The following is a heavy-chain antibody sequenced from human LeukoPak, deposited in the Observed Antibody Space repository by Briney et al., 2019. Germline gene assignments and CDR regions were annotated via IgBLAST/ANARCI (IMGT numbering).Heavy chain of an antibody. J-gene: IGHJ5*02. D-gene: IGHD2-2*01. Sequence: GESLKTSCKGSGYSFTSYWIGWVRQMPGEGVEWMGIIYPDGSDTRYSPSFQGQVIISADKSISTAYLQWSSLKASDTAMYYCARGYCSSTSCYVDWFDPWGQGTLVTVSS. CDR1: GYSFTSYW. V-gene: IGHV5-51*01. CDR2: IYPDGSDT. CDR3: ARGYCSSTSCYVDWFDP.